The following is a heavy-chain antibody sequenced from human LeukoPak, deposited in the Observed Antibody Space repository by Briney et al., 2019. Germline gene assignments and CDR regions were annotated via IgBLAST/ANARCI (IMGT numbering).Heavy chain of an antibody. CDR3: KSQDY. J-gene: IGHJ4*02. CDR2: IKEDGSVK. CDR1: GFTFKNNW. V-gene: IGHV3-7*01. Sequence: PGGSLRLSCAASGFTFKNNWMAWVRQAPGKGLEWLANIKEDGSVKNYVDSVKGRFTISRDNAKNSLYLQMNSLRAEDTAVYFRKSQDYWGQGTLVTVSS.